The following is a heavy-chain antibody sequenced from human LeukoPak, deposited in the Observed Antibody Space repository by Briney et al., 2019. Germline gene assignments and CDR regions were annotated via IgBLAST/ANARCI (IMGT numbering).Heavy chain of an antibody. V-gene: IGHV3-64*01. CDR3: ARYSSGSCYGY. D-gene: IGHD6-13*01. CDR1: GFTFTTYA. Sequence: PGGSLRLSCAASGFTFTTYAMHWVRQAPGTGLEYVSAIRTDGGGTYYANSVKGRFTISRDNSKNTLYLQMGSLRVEDMAVYYCARYSSGSCYGYWGQGTLVTVSS. J-gene: IGHJ4*02. CDR2: IRTDGGGT.